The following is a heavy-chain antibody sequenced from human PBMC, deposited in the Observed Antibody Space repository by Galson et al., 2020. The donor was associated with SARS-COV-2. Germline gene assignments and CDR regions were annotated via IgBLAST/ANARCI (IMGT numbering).Heavy chain of an antibody. V-gene: IGHV4-61*02. CDR2: IYTSGST. J-gene: IGHJ4*02. CDR1: GGSISSGSYH. D-gene: IGHD3-9*01. CDR3: ARDQGLTGYDY. Sequence: SETLSLTCTVSGGSISSGSYHWICNPQPAGQGLEWIRRIYTSGSTNYNPSLKSRVTISVDTSKNQFSLKLSSVTAADTAVYYCARDQGLTGYDYWGQGTLVTVSS.